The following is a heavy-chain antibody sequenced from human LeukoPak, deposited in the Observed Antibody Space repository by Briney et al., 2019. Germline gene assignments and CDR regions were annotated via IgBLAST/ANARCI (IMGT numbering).Heavy chain of an antibody. CDR3: ARHFGTGDNFDY. V-gene: IGHV1-8*01. CDR2: MHPNSDDT. J-gene: IGHJ4*02. Sequence: ASVKVSCKASGYTFTNNDIHWVRQATGQGLEWMGWMHPNSDDTGYAQKFQGRVTMTRDTSISTAYMELSSLRPEDTAVYYCARHFGTGDNFDYWGQGTLLIVSS. D-gene: IGHD1-1*01. CDR1: GYTFTNND.